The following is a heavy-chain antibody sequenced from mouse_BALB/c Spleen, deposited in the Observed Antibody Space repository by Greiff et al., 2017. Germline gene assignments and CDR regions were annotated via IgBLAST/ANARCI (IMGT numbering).Heavy chain of an antibody. V-gene: IGHV3-2*02. CDR3: ARFAY. CDR1: GYSITSDYA. J-gene: IGHJ3*01. Sequence: VQLKESGPGLVKPSQSLSLTCTVTGYSITSDYAWNWLRQFPGNKLEWMGYISYSGSTSYNPSLKSRISITRDTSKNQFFLQLNSVTTEDTATYCCARFAYWGQGTLVTVSA. CDR2: ISYSGST.